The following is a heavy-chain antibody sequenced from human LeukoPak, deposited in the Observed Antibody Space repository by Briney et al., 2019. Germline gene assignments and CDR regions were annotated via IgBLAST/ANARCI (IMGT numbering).Heavy chain of an antibody. V-gene: IGHV1-24*01. CDR2: FDSEDGET. D-gene: IGHD3-22*01. J-gene: IGHJ2*01. CDR1: GYTLTELS. Sequence: ASVKVSCKVSGYTLTELSMHGVRQAAGRGREGVGGFDSEDGETIYAQKFQGRVTMTEDTSTDTAYVEVSGLSSEDRAGYYCAPVSSDSSGYYPDWYLDLWRRGTLVTVPS. CDR3: APVSSDSSGYYPDWYLDL.